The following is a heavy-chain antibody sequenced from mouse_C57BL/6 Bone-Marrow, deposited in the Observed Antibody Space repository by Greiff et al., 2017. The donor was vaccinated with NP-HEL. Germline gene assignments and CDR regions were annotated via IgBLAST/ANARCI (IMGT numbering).Heavy chain of an antibody. D-gene: IGHD2-2*01. CDR3: ARGGYGYDEFAY. Sequence: QVQLQQPGAELVMPGASVKLSCKASGYTFTSYWMHWVKQRPGQGLEWIGMIHPNSGSTNYNEKFKSKATLTVDKSSSTAYMQLSSLTSEDSAVYYGARGGYGYDEFAYWGQGTLVTVSA. CDR1: GYTFTSYW. V-gene: IGHV1-64*01. CDR2: IHPNSGST. J-gene: IGHJ3*01.